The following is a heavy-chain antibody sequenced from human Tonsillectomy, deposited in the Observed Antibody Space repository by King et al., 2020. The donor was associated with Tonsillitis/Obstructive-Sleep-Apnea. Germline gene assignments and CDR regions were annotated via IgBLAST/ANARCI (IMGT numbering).Heavy chain of an antibody. CDR3: ARSVGYCSGGSCSFDY. Sequence: EVQLGQSGAEVKKPGESLKISCKGSGYSFTSYWIGWVRQIPGKGLEWMGIIYPGDSETRYSPPFQGQTTISPDKSINTHYLLWSSLKASATAMYYWARSVGYCSGGSCSFDYWGQGTLVTVSS. J-gene: IGHJ4*02. CDR2: IYPGDSET. D-gene: IGHD2-15*01. V-gene: IGHV5-51*01. CDR1: GYSFTSYW.